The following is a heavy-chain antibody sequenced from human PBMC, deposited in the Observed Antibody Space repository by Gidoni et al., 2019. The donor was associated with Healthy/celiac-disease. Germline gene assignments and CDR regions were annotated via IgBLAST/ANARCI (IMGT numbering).Heavy chain of an antibody. CDR3: AKGGVDAAMVTYFDY. Sequence: EVQLLESGGGLVQPGGSLRLSCAAAGFTFSSYAMSWVRQAAGEGLEWVSAISGSGGSTYYADAVKGRFTISRDNSKNTLYLQMNSLRAEDTAVYYCAKGGVDAAMVTYFDYWGQGTLVTVSS. J-gene: IGHJ4*02. V-gene: IGHV3-23*01. CDR1: GFTFSSYA. CDR2: ISGSGGST. D-gene: IGHD5-18*01.